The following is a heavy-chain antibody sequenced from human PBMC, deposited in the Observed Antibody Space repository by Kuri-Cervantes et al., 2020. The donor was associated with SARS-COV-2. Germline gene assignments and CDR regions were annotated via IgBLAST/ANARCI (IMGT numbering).Heavy chain of an antibody. CDR3: AREIERGTVVIAYMGYFDY. D-gene: IGHD4-23*01. CDR2: ISAYNGNT. V-gene: IGHV1-18*04. J-gene: IGHJ4*02. CDR1: GYTFTGYY. Sequence: ASVKVSCKASGYTFTGYYMHWVRQAPGQGLEWMGWISAYNGNTNYAQKLQGRVTMTTDISTSTAYMELRSLRSDDTAVYYCAREIERGTVVIAYMGYFDYWGQGTLVTVSS.